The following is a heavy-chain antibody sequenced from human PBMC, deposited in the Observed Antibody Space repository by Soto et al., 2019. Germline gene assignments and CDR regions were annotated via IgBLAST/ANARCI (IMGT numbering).Heavy chain of an antibody. D-gene: IGHD5-12*01. CDR3: ARALGYSGYAGMDV. Sequence: QVQLVQSGGEVKKPGASVKVSCKASGYTFTIYGINWVRQAPGQGLEWMGWISPDNGNTNYARKLQGRVTMTTDTSPSTAYMELRSLRSDDTAVYYCARALGYSGYAGMDVWGQGTTVTVSS. CDR1: GYTFTIYG. V-gene: IGHV1-18*01. CDR2: ISPDNGNT. J-gene: IGHJ6*02.